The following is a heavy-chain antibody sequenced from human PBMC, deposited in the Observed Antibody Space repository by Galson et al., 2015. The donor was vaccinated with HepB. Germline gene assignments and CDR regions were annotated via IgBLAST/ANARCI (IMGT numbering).Heavy chain of an antibody. CDR2: ITSSGGNS. D-gene: IGHD2-15*01. CDR1: GFSFTRYA. Sequence: SLRLSCAASGFSFTRYAMTWVRQAPGKGLEWVSSITSSGGNSYYTDSVKGRFTVSRDNSKNTLLLQLNSLRDEDTARYFCAKDGIMVANNPYHFHYWGQGTLVTVSS. CDR3: AKDGIMVANNPYHFHY. V-gene: IGHV3-23*01. J-gene: IGHJ4*02.